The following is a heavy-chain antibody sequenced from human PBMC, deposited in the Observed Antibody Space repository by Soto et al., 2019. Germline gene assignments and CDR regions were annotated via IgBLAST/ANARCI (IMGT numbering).Heavy chain of an antibody. Sequence: GGSLRLSCAASGFTFSSYAMHWVRQAPGKGLEWVAVISYDGSNKYYADSVKGRFTISRDNSKNTLYLQMNSLRAEDTAVYYCARARRAYSSLEECGMDVWGKGTTVTVSS. V-gene: IGHV3-30-3*01. J-gene: IGHJ6*04. CDR3: ARARRAYSSLEECGMDV. CDR1: GFTFSSYA. D-gene: IGHD6-13*01. CDR2: ISYDGSNK.